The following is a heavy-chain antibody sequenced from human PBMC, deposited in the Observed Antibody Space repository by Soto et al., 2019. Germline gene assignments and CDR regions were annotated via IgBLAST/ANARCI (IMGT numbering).Heavy chain of an antibody. CDR1: GFTFTDYA. CDR3: ARDLGDLGRGYFDY. CDR2: IDASGGYT. Sequence: GGSLRLSCPASGFTFTDYAMSWVRQAPGKGLEWVSLIDASGGYTYYADSVKGRFTISRDNSRNTLYLQMNSLRAEDTAVYYCARDLGDLGRGYFDYWGQGTLVTVSS. J-gene: IGHJ4*02. D-gene: IGHD2-21*02. V-gene: IGHV3-23*01.